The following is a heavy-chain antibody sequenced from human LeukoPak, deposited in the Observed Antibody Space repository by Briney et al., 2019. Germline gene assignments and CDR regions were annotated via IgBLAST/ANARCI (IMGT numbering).Heavy chain of an antibody. Sequence: PGGSLRLYCAASGFVFSDHGMHWVRQAPGHGPESVAFVRYDGSNEYYADSVKGRFTISRDNSKNILYLQTNSLRAEDTAVYSCAKESDSGYHSEGPKYWGLGKLVTVSS. V-gene: IGHV3-30*02. D-gene: IGHD5-12*01. J-gene: IGHJ4*02. CDR2: VRYDGSNE. CDR3: AKESDSGYHSEGPKY. CDR1: GFVFSDHG.